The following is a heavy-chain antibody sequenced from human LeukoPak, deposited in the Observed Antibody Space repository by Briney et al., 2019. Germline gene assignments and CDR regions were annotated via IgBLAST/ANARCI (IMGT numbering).Heavy chain of an antibody. CDR3: ARPTEDSDAFDI. Sequence: SETLSLTCTVSGGSISSSSYYWGWIRQPPGKGLEWIGSIYYSGSTYYNPSLKSRVTISVDTSKNQFSLKLSSVTAADTAVYYCARPTEDSDAFDIWGQGTMVTVSS. J-gene: IGHJ3*02. CDR2: IYYSGST. CDR1: GGSISSSSYY. V-gene: IGHV4-39*01.